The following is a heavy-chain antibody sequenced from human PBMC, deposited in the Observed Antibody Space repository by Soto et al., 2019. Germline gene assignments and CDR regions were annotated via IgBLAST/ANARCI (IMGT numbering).Heavy chain of an antibody. Sequence: ASVKVSCKASGYTFTTYDISWVRQATGQGLEWMGWMNPYSGNTGYAQKFQGRVTVTRNTSISTVYMELSGLRPDDTAVYYCARRKERSGPHYFDYWGQGSQVTVAS. V-gene: IGHV1-8*01. J-gene: IGHJ4*02. CDR3: ARRKERSGPHYFDY. CDR1: GYTFTTYD. D-gene: IGHD6-25*01. CDR2: MNPYSGNT.